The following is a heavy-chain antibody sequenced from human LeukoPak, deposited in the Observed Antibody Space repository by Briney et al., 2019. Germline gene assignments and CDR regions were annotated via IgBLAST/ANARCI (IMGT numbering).Heavy chain of an antibody. CDR1: GLTFSSYW. J-gene: IGHJ4*02. Sequence: GGSLRLSCAASGLTFSSYWMSWVRQAPGKGLEWVANIKHDGSEKYYVASVKGRFTISKDNAKNSVFLQMNDLRGEDTAVYYCVKGRGGYVKYKTFDYWGQGTLVTVSS. CDR2: IKHDGSEK. CDR3: VKGRGGYVKYKTFDY. D-gene: IGHD5-12*01. V-gene: IGHV3-7*01.